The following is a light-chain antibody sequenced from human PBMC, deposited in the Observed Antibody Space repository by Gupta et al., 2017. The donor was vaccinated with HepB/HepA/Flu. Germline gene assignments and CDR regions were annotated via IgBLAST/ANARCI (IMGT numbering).Light chain of an antibody. Sequence: DNQMTLHPSSMSASVGDRVTIAYRASQDIISWLAWYQQKPGKAPKLLIYGASTLQSGVPSRFSGSGSGTDFTLTISGLQREDFATYFCQQGNSLPFTFGGGTKVEIK. CDR1: QDIISW. CDR2: GAS. V-gene: IGKV1-12*01. CDR3: QQGNSLPFT. J-gene: IGKJ4*01.